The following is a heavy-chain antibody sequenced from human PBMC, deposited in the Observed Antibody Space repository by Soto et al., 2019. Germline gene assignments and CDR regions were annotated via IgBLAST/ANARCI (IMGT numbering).Heavy chain of an antibody. Sequence: GESLKISCKGSGYSYTSYWISWVRQMPGKGLEWMGRIGPSDSYTNYSPSFQGHVTISADKSINTAYLQWSSLRASDTAMYYCAIRGGMVVAGTHYYYGMDVWGQGTAVTVSS. D-gene: IGHD6-19*01. CDR3: AIRGGMVVAGTHYYYGMDV. CDR1: GYSYTSYW. CDR2: IGPSDSYT. V-gene: IGHV5-10-1*01. J-gene: IGHJ6*02.